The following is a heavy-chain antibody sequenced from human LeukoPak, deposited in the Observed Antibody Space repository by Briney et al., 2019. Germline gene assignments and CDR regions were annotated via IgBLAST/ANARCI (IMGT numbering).Heavy chain of an antibody. V-gene: IGHV4-34*01. CDR1: GGSFSGYY. CDR2: INHSGST. J-gene: IGHJ6*03. CDR3: ARGPPYYDFWSGYSYYYYYYMDV. D-gene: IGHD3-3*01. Sequence: SETLSLTCAVYGGSFSGYYWSWVRQPPGKGLEWIGEINHSGSTNYNPSLKSRVTISVDTSKNQFSLKLSSVTAADTAVYYCARGPPYYDFWSGYSYYYYYYMDVWGKGTTVTVSS.